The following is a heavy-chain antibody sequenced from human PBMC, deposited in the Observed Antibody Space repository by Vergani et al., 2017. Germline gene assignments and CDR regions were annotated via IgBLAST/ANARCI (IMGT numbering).Heavy chain of an antibody. J-gene: IGHJ2*01. V-gene: IGHV3-21*01. Sequence: EVQLVESGGGLVQPGRSLRLSCAASGFTFDDYAMHWVRQAPGKGLEWVSSISSSSSYIYYADSVKGRFTISRDNAKNSLYLQMNSLRAEDTAVYYCARDSQSVVVMDNWYFDLWGRGTLVTVSS. CDR2: ISSSSSYI. D-gene: IGHD2-15*01. CDR1: GFTFDDYA. CDR3: ARDSQSVVVMDNWYFDL.